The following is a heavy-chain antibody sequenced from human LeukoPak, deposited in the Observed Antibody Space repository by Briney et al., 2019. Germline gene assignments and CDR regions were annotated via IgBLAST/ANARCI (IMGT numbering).Heavy chain of an antibody. CDR1: GFTFSSYS. Sequence: GGSLRLSCAASGFTFSSYSMNWVRQAPGKGLEWVSSISSSSSYIYYADSVKGRFTMSRENAKNSLYLQMNSLRAEDTAVYYCARVRLDILTGYIDYWGQGTLVTVSS. J-gene: IGHJ4*02. CDR3: ARVRLDILTGYIDY. D-gene: IGHD3-9*01. CDR2: ISSSSSYI. V-gene: IGHV3-21*01.